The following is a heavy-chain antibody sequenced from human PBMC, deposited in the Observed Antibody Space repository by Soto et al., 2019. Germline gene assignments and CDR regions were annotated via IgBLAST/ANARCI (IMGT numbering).Heavy chain of an antibody. J-gene: IGHJ4*02. CDR2: ISGDGGNT. V-gene: IGHV3-23*01. CDR3: AKRGAKFFDY. D-gene: IGHD2-15*01. CDR1: GFTFSSYA. Sequence: GGSLRLSCAASGFTFSSYAMSWVRQAPGKGLEWVSTISGDGGNTYYADSVKGRFTISRDNSQNSLYLQMNSLRAEDTAIYYCAKRGAKFFDYWGQGTLVTVSS.